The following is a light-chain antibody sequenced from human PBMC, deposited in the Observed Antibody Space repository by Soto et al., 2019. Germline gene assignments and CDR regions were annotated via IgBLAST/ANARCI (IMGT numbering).Light chain of an antibody. V-gene: IGKV1-39*01. CDR1: QDISSF. Sequence: DIQMTQSPSSLSASVGDRVTITCRASQDISSFLNWYHQRPGKAPKLLIYHTSTLQRGVPSRFSGSRSGTEFTLTISSLQPEDFATYYCQQSYSIPPTFGQGTKVEI. J-gene: IGKJ2*01. CDR2: HTS. CDR3: QQSYSIPPT.